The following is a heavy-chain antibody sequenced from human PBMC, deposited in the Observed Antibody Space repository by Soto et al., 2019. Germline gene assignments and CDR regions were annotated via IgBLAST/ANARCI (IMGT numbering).Heavy chain of an antibody. D-gene: IGHD5-12*01. CDR2: ISYDGSNK. CDR3: AKDLSPVEMATGFDY. CDR1: GFTFSSYG. J-gene: IGHJ4*02. Sequence: QVQLVESGGGVVQPGRSLRLSCAASGFTFSSYGRHWVRQAPGKGLEWVAVISYDGSNKYYADSVKGRFTISRDNSKNTLYLQMNSLRAEDTAVYYCAKDLSPVEMATGFDYWGQGTLVTVSS. V-gene: IGHV3-30*18.